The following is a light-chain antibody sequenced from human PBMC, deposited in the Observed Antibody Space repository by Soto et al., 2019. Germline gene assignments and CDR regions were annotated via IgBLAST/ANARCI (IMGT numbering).Light chain of an antibody. V-gene: IGKV1-27*01. Sequence: DIQMTQSPSSLSASVGDTVTIICRASQGISNYLAWYQHKPGQVPNLLIYAASTLQSGVPSRFSGSGAGTDCILTISSLRPEDVATYYCQKYNNAPRTFGQGTKVEI. CDR1: QGISNY. CDR2: AAS. CDR3: QKYNNAPRT. J-gene: IGKJ1*01.